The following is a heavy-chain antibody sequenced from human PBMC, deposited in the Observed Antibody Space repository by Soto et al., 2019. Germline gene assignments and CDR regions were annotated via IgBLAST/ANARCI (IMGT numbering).Heavy chain of an antibody. Sequence: QITLKESGPTLVKPTQTLTLTCTLSGFSLTSPAVGVNWIRQPPGKAREWLALIYWDDDKQYCPSLKSRLPITKDASKNQVVLTMTNMDPVDTATYYCAHGSGWLSDYWGQGTLVTVSS. CDR3: AHGSGWLSDY. CDR2: IYWDDDK. D-gene: IGHD6-19*01. CDR1: GFSLTSPAVG. J-gene: IGHJ4*02. V-gene: IGHV2-5*02.